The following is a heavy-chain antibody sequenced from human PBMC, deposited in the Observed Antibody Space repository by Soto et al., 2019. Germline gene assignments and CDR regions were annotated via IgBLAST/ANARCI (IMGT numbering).Heavy chain of an antibody. CDR1: GGSISNYY. J-gene: IGHJ4*02. D-gene: IGHD4-17*01. V-gene: IGHV4-59*08. Sequence: PSETLSLTCTVSGGSISNYYWSWIRQPPGKGLEWIGYFYYSGSTNYNPSLKSRVTISVDTSKNQLSLKLSSVTAADTAVYYCARRYGYYFDYWGQGTLVTVSS. CDR2: FYYSGST. CDR3: ARRYGYYFDY.